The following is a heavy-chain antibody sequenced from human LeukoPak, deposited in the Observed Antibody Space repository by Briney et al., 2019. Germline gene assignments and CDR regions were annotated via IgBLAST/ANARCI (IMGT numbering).Heavy chain of an antibody. J-gene: IGHJ5*02. D-gene: IGHD4/OR15-4a*01. CDR2: IYYTGKT. CDR3: ARDITSNDNCFDP. CDR1: GGSLIIGGYY. V-gene: IGHV4-31*03. Sequence: PSETLSLTCSVSGGSLIIGGYYWGWVRQRPGKGLEWLGYIYYTGKTYYTPSLESRLSFSVDTSKNEFSLNLTSVTAADTAVYYCARDITSNDNCFDPWGPGVLSPSPQ.